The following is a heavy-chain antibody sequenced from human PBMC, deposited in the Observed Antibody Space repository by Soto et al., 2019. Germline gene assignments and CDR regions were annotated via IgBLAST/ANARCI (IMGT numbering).Heavy chain of an antibody. CDR1: GGSISSSSYY. Sequence: SETLSLTCTVSGGSISSSSYYWGWIRQPPGKGLEWIGSLYYSGSTYYNPSLKSRVTISVDTSKNQFSLKLSSVTAADTAVYYGARQGGHYTRKRRFASWGQGTLVTVAS. D-gene: IGHD3-3*01. J-gene: IGHJ4*02. CDR2: LYYSGST. V-gene: IGHV4-39*01. CDR3: ARQGGHYTRKRRFAS.